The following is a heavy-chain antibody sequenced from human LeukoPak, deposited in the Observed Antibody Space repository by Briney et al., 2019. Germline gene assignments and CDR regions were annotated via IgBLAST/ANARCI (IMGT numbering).Heavy chain of an antibody. CDR2: IYSGGST. D-gene: IGHD3-10*01. V-gene: IGHV3-66*01. Sequence: GGSLSLSCAASGFTVSSNYMSWVRQAPGKGLEWVSVIYSGGSTYYADSVKGRFTISRDNSKNTPYLQMNSLRAEDTAVYYCARGLWFGELPNKMTPFDYWGQGTLVTVSS. J-gene: IGHJ4*02. CDR3: ARGLWFGELPNKMTPFDY. CDR1: GFTVSSNY.